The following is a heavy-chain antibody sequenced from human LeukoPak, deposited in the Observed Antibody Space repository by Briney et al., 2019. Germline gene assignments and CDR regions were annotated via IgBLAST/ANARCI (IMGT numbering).Heavy chain of an antibody. V-gene: IGHV3-7*01. J-gene: IGHJ6*02. Sequence: PGGSVRLSCAASGFTFSSYWMSWVRQAPGKGLEWVANIKQDGSEKYYVDSVKGRFTISRDNAKNSLYLQMNSLRAEDTAVYYCARDCYDFWSGYLYGMDVWGQGTTVTVSS. CDR3: ARDCYDFWSGYLYGMDV. CDR2: IKQDGSEK. D-gene: IGHD3-3*01. CDR1: GFTFSSYW.